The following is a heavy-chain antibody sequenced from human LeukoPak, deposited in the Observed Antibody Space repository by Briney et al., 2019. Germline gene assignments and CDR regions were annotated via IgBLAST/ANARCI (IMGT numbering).Heavy chain of an antibody. Sequence: GGSLRLSCAASGFSFSNAWMSWVRQAPGKGLEWVSAISGSGGSTYYADSVKGRFTISRDNSKNTLYLQMNSLRAEDTAVYYCAKGARGDYGLTGDWGQGTLVTVSS. J-gene: IGHJ4*02. CDR2: ISGSGGST. CDR1: GFSFSNAW. CDR3: AKGARGDYGLTGD. V-gene: IGHV3-23*01. D-gene: IGHD4-17*01.